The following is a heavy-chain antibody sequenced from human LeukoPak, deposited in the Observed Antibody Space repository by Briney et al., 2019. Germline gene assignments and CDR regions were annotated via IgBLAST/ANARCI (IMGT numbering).Heavy chain of an antibody. Sequence: GASVKVSCKASGYSFTGYGISWVRQAPGQGLEWMGWISAYNGNTNYAQKLQGRVTMTTDTSTSTAYMELRSLRSDDTAVYYCATDRSSGYYRDAFDIWGQGTMVTVSS. CDR1: GYSFTGYG. CDR2: ISAYNGNT. J-gene: IGHJ3*02. CDR3: ATDRSSGYYRDAFDI. D-gene: IGHD3-22*01. V-gene: IGHV1-18*01.